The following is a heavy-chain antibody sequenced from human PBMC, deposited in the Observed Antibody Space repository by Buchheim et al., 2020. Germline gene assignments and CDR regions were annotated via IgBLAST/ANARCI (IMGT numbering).Heavy chain of an antibody. CDR1: GGSFSGYY. V-gene: IGHV4-34*01. Sequence: QVQLQQWGAGLLKPSETLSLTCAVYGGSFSGYYWSWIRQPPGKGLEWIGEINHSGSTNYNPSLKSRVTISVDTSKNQFSLKLSSVTAADTAVYNCARGSNYYDSSGYYGTFDYWGQGTL. J-gene: IGHJ4*02. CDR3: ARGSNYYDSSGYYGTFDY. D-gene: IGHD3-22*01. CDR2: INHSGST.